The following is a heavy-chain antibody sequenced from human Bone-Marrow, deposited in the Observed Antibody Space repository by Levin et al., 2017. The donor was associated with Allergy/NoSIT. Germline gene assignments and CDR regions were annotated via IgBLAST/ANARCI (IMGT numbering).Heavy chain of an antibody. Sequence: GESLKISCKVSGYTLTELSMHWVRQAPGKGLEWMGGFDPEDGETIYAQKFQGRVTMIEDTSTETAYMELSSLRSEDTAVYYCATKIMYYYDSSGYPFNSWGQGTLVTVSS. CDR2: FDPEDGET. CDR1: GYTLTELS. CDR3: ATKIMYYYDSSGYPFNS. J-gene: IGHJ5*01. V-gene: IGHV1-24*01. D-gene: IGHD3-22*01.